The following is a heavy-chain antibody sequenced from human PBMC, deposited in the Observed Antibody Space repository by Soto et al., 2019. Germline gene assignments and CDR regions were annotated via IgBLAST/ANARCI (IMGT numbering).Heavy chain of an antibody. D-gene: IGHD2-15*01. CDR2: ISASTRNT. Sequence: QVQLVQSGGEVKKPGASVKVSCQASGYTFSDYAISWVRQAPGQGLEWMGWISASTRNTDQAQNFQGRVIMTLDTSTNTAYMEMSSLRSDDTAVYYCVRCYCSVGSFYACWHFDLWGRGTLVTVSS. J-gene: IGHJ2*01. CDR3: VRCYCSVGSFYACWHFDL. V-gene: IGHV1-18*01. CDR1: GYTFSDYA.